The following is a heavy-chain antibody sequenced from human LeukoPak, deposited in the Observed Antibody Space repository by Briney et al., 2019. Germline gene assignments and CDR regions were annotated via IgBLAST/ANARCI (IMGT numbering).Heavy chain of an antibody. Sequence: PGGSLRLSCAASGFTFSSYGMNWVRQAPGKGLEWVSSISSGSTYTYYADSVKGRFTISRDNSKNTLYLQMNSLRAEDTAVYYCAKTSPSSDYWGQGTLVTVSS. J-gene: IGHJ4*02. CDR2: ISSGSTYT. D-gene: IGHD2-15*01. CDR1: GFTFSSYG. V-gene: IGHV3-21*04. CDR3: AKTSPSSDY.